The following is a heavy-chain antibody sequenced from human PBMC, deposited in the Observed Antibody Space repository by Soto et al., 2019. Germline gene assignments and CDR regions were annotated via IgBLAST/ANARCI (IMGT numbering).Heavy chain of an antibody. CDR3: ARSATYDILTGYYINWFDP. CDR2: IYYSGST. V-gene: IGHV4-59*01. CDR1: GGSISSYD. D-gene: IGHD3-9*01. Sequence: SETPSLTCTVSGGSISSYDWSWIRQPPGEGLEWIGYIYYSGSTNYNPSLKSRVTISVGTSKNQFSLKLSSVTAADTAVYYCARSATYDILTGYYINWFDPWGQGTLVTVS. J-gene: IGHJ5*02.